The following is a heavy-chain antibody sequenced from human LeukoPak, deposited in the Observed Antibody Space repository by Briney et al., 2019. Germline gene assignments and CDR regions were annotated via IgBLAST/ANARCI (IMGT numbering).Heavy chain of an antibody. J-gene: IGHJ3*02. CDR1: GGSISSYY. Sequence: PSETLSLTCTVSGGSISSYYWSWIRQPPGKGLEWIGYIYYSGSTNYNPSLKSRVTISVDTSKNQFSLKLSSVTAADTAVYYCAWGYYYDSSGYFDAFDIWGQGTMVTVSS. CDR3: AWGYYYDSSGYFDAFDI. V-gene: IGHV4-59*01. D-gene: IGHD3-22*01. CDR2: IYYSGST.